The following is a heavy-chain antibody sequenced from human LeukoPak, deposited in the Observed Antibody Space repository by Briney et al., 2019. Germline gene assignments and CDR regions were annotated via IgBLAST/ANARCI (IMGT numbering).Heavy chain of an antibody. D-gene: IGHD4-23*01. CDR3: AKISPLDYGGKPWALDI. J-gene: IGHJ3*02. Sequence: QPGGSLRPSCAASGFTFSSYAMSWVRQTPGKGLEWVSGIDPSGGGTYYADSVKGRFTISRDNSKNTLYLQMNSLRAEDTATYYCAKISPLDYGGKPWALDIWGQGTMVTVSS. V-gene: IGHV3-23*01. CDR1: GFTFSSYA. CDR2: IDPSGGGT.